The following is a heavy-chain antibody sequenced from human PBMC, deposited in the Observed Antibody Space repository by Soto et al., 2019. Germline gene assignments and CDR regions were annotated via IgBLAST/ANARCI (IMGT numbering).Heavy chain of an antibody. D-gene: IGHD5-18*01. J-gene: IGHJ4*02. V-gene: IGHV3-74*01. CDR2: INNDGSDT. Sequence: HGGSLRLSCAASGFIFSSYRMHWVRQAPGKGLVWVSRINNDGSDTTYADSVKGRFTVSRDNTRNTLYLEMKSLRAKDTAVYYCSRDIMVTPVYCGKGTLVTVFS. CDR3: SRDIMVTPVY. CDR1: GFIFSSYR.